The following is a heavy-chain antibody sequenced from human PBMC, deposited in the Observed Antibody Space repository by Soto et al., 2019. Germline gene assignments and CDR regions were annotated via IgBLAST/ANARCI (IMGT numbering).Heavy chain of an antibody. Sequence: SETLSLTCALSGVSISGFYWSWIRQPPGKGLEYIGYIYYSGSTYYNPSLKSRVTVSLDSSKNQFSLKLTSVTAADTAIYYCARGHLWLEDWAQGTLVTVSS. V-gene: IGHV4-59*01. D-gene: IGHD3-3*01. CDR3: ARGHLWLED. CDR1: GVSISGFY. J-gene: IGHJ4*02. CDR2: IYYSGST.